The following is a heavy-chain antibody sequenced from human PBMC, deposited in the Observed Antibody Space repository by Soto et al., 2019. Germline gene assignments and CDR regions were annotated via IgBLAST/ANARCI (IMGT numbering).Heavy chain of an antibody. J-gene: IGHJ6*02. CDR3: ARGGYQPAAVYYYYYGMDV. CDR1: GFTFSNYA. V-gene: IGHV3-30-3*01. D-gene: IGHD2-2*01. CDR2: ISNDGSNK. Sequence: QVKLVESGGGVVQPGRSLRLSCAASGFTFSNYAMHWVRQAPGKGLEWVGFISNDGSNKYYADSVKGRFTISRDNSKNTLYLQMNSLRAEDTAVYYCARGGYQPAAVYYYYYGMDVWGQGTTVTVSS.